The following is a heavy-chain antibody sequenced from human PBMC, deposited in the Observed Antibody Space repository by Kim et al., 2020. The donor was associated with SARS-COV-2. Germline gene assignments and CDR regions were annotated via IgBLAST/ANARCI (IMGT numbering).Heavy chain of an antibody. CDR3: ARDWFDP. Sequence: SGSTIYYADSVKGRFTISRDNAKNSLYLQMNSLRAEDTAVYYCARDWFDPWGQGTLVTVSS. J-gene: IGHJ5*02. V-gene: IGHV3-48*03. CDR2: SGSTI.